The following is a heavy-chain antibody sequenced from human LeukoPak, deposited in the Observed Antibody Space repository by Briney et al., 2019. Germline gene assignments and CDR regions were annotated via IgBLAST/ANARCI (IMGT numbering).Heavy chain of an antibody. Sequence: GASLQISCKGSGFNFTSYWIRRVRPLPGKGLEWMGIIYPGDSDTRYSPSFQGQVTISADKSISTAYLQWSSLKASDTAMYYCARTFRRLQKLPTNWFDPWGQGTLVTVSS. D-gene: IGHD5-24*01. CDR1: GFNFTSYW. J-gene: IGHJ5*02. V-gene: IGHV5-51*01. CDR2: IYPGDSDT. CDR3: ARTFRRLQKLPTNWFDP.